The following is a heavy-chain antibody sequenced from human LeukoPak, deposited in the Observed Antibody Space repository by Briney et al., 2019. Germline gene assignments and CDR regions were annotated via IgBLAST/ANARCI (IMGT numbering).Heavy chain of an antibody. J-gene: IGHJ4*02. CDR1: GYSSTSYW. CDR3: ASHIALYSSSTPFGY. Sequence: GSSMKISCKGSGYSSTSYWIGWVRQLPGKGLEWMGIIYPGDSDTRYSPSFQGQVTISADKSISTAYLQWSSLKASDTAMYYCASHIALYSSSTPFGYWGQGTLVTVSS. D-gene: IGHD6-6*01. V-gene: IGHV5-51*01. CDR2: IYPGDSDT.